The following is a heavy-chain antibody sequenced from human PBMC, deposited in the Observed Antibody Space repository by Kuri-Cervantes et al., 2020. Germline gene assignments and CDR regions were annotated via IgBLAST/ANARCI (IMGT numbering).Heavy chain of an antibody. Sequence: GGSLRLSCAASGFTFSSCAMHWARQAPGKGLEWVAIISCDGSNESHADSVKGRFTISRDNSKNTLYLQMNSLRAEDTAVYYCAKEAQLWFGESLLGSNDYWGQGTLVTVSS. V-gene: IGHV3-30*18. CDR1: GFTFSSCA. D-gene: IGHD3-10*01. CDR3: AKEAQLWFGESLLGSNDY. J-gene: IGHJ4*02. CDR2: ISCDGSNE.